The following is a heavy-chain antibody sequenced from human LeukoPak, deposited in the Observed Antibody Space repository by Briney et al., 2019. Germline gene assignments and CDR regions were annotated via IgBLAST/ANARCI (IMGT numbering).Heavy chain of an antibody. Sequence: GGSLRLSCAASGFTFSNAWMNWVRQAPGKGLEWVGRIKSKTDGGTTDYTAPVKGRFTISRDDSKHTPYLQVNSLKTEDTAVYYCTTGNWGSFSYWGQGTLVTVSS. V-gene: IGHV3-15*01. CDR1: GFTFSNAW. CDR2: IKSKTDGGTT. J-gene: IGHJ4*02. CDR3: TTGNWGSFSY. D-gene: IGHD7-27*01.